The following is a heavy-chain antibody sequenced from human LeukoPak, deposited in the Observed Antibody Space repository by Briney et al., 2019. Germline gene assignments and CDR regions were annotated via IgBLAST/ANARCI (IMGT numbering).Heavy chain of an antibody. CDR2: INPNSGGT. Sequence: ASVKVSCKASGYTFTGYYMHWVRQAPGQGLEWMGWINPNSGGTNYAQKFQGWVTMTRDTSISTAYMELSRLRSDDTAVYYCARAVCGGSCPGMDYYYYYGMDVWGQGTTVTVSS. D-gene: IGHD2-15*01. CDR1: GYTFTGYY. V-gene: IGHV1-2*04. CDR3: ARAVCGGSCPGMDYYYYYGMDV. J-gene: IGHJ6*02.